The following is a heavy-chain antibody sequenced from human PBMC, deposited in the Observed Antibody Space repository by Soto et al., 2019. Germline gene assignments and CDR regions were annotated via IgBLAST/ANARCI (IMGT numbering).Heavy chain of an antibody. D-gene: IGHD4-17*01. CDR3: ASPDYGDRHYYYYGMDV. V-gene: IGHV3-23*01. J-gene: IGHJ6*02. CDR1: GFTFSSYA. CDR2: ISGSGGST. Sequence: VQLLESGGGLVQPGGSLRLSCAASGFTFSSYAMSWVRQAPGKGLEWVSAISGSGGSTYYADSVKGRFTISRDNSTNTMYLQMNGLRAEDTAVYYCASPDYGDRHYYYYGMDVWGQGTTVTVSS.